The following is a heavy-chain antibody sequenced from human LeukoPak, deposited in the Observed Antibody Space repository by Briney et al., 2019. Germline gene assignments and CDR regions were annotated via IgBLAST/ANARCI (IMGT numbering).Heavy chain of an antibody. CDR1: GYSISNGYY. J-gene: IGHJ6*03. CDR2: LYHSDSV. Sequence: SSETLSLTCTVSGYSISNGYYWVWIRQPPGKGLEWIGSLYHSDSVYYNTALKSRVSMSVDTSKSQFSLKLSFVTAADTAVYYCARHHDSYYYYYIDVWGSGTTVTVSS. D-gene: IGHD1-14*01. V-gene: IGHV4-38-2*02. CDR3: ARHHDSYYYYYIDV.